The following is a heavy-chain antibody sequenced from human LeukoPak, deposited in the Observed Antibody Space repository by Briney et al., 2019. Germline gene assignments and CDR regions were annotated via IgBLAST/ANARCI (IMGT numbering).Heavy chain of an antibody. CDR2: INHSGST. J-gene: IGHJ4*02. V-gene: IGHV4-34*01. CDR1: SGSFSGYY. D-gene: IGHD3-10*01. Sequence: SETLSLTCAVYSGSFSGYYWSWIRQPPGKGLEWIGDINHSGSTNFNPSLKSRVIISVDTSKNQFSLKVNSVTAADTAIYYCAITGPHYYGSGSPFDYWGQGTLVTVSS. CDR3: AITGPHYYGSGSPFDY.